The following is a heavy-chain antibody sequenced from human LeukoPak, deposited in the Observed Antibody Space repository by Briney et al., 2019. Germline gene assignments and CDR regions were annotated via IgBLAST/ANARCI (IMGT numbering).Heavy chain of an antibody. CDR3: AKTDRGYDPKYFDY. D-gene: IGHD5-12*01. CDR2: ISGSGGST. CDR1: GFTFSSYA. J-gene: IGHJ4*02. Sequence: GGSLRLSCAASGFTFSSYAMSWVRQAPGKGLEWVASISGSGGSTYYADSVKGRFTISRDNPKNTLYLQMNSLRAEDTALYYCAKTDRGYDPKYFDYWGQGTLVTVSS. V-gene: IGHV3-23*01.